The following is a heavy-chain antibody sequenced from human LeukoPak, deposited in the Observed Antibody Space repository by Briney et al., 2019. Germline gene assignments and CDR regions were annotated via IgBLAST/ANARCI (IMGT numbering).Heavy chain of an antibody. CDR3: ARDGTHDY. D-gene: IGHD1-1*01. J-gene: IGHJ4*02. V-gene: IGHV1-46*01. CDR1: GGTFSSYA. Sequence: GASVKVSCKASGGTFSSYAISWVRQAPGQGLEWMGIINPSGGSTSYAQKFQGRVTMTRDTSTSTVYMELSSLRSEDTAVYYCARDGTHDYWGQGTLVTVSS. CDR2: INPSGGST.